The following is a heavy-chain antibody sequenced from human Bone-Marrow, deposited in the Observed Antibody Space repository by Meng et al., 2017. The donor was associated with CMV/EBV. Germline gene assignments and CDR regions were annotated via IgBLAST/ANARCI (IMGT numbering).Heavy chain of an antibody. Sequence: LSLTCAASGFTFSSYWMSWVRQAPGKGLEWVANIKQDGSEKYYVDSVKGRFTISRDNAKNSLYLQMNSLRAEDTAVYYCARDSELEWLYYGMDVWGQGTTVTVSS. CDR2: IKQDGSEK. V-gene: IGHV3-7*01. J-gene: IGHJ6*02. CDR3: ARDSELEWLYYGMDV. CDR1: GFTFSSYW. D-gene: IGHD3-3*01.